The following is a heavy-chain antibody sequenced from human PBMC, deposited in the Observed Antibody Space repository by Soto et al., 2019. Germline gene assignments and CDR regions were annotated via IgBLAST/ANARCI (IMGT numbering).Heavy chain of an antibody. V-gene: IGHV4-59*01. Sequence: PSETLSLTCSVSTGSMRTYSWTWIRQSPGKGLEWIGQISHTGRTKYNPSLESRVTISVDTSRKQFSLKLTSVTAADTALYYCARDDTTGIFDFWGQGTLVTVSS. CDR1: TGSMRTYS. CDR3: ARDDTTGIFDF. CDR2: ISHTGRT. J-gene: IGHJ4*02. D-gene: IGHD3-3*01.